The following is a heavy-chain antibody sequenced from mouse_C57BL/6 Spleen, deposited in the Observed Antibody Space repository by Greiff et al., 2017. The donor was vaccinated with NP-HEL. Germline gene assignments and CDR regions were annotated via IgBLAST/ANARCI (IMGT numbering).Heavy chain of an antibody. CDR1: GYTFTSYD. D-gene: IGHD1-2*01. J-gene: IGHJ1*03. Sequence: QVHVKQSGPELVKPGASVKLSCKASGYTFTSYDINWVKQRPGQGLEWIGWIYPRDGSTKYNEKFKGKATLTVDTSSSTAYMELHSLTSEDSAVYFCARGEDGWDWYFDVWGTGTTVTVSS. CDR2: IYPRDGST. V-gene: IGHV1-85*01. CDR3: ARGEDGWDWYFDV.